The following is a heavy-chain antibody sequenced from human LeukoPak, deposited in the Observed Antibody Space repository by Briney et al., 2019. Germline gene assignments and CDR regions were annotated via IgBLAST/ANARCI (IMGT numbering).Heavy chain of an antibody. CDR1: GFSLNSDYC. CDR2: YMHTGKYYQIPNS. CDR3: ARDPYYDGLTLQARPRFDH. V-gene: IGHV4-38-2*02. J-gene: IGHJ4*02. Sequence: SETLSHTCVVSGFSLNSDYCCAWIRQPPGKGLGWIGSYMHTGKYYQIPNSYCNPSHTSRVNISVDTSKNEFSLKMAYVTASDTAVYFCARDPYYDGLTLQARPRFDHWGQGILVTVSS. D-gene: IGHD3-3*01.